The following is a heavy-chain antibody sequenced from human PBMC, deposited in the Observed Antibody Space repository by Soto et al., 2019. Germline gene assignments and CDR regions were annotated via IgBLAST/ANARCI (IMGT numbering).Heavy chain of an antibody. CDR1: GFTFSSYW. CDR2: INSDESST. CDR3: ARAYCTSYDCHWWFDP. J-gene: IGHJ5*02. D-gene: IGHD2-8*01. Sequence: GGSLRLSCAASGFTFSSYWMHWVRQAPGKGLVWVSRINSDESSTSYADSVKGRFTISRDNAKNTLFLQMNSLRAEDTAVYYCARAYCTSYDCHWWFDPWGQGTLVTVSS. V-gene: IGHV3-74*01.